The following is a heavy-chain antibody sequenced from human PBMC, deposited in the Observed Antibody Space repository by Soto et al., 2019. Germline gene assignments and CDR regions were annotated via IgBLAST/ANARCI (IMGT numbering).Heavy chain of an antibody. V-gene: IGHV1-46*01. D-gene: IGHD3-10*01. CDR2: INPSGGST. J-gene: IGHJ6*02. CDR3: ACEGSYGSGSYSLDDYYYGMDV. CDR1: GYTFTSYY. Sequence: ASVKVSCKASGYTFTSYYMHCVRQAPGQGLEWMGIINPSGGSTSYAQKFQGRVTMTRDTSTSTVYMELSSLRSEDTAVYYCACEGSYGSGSYSLDDYYYGMDVWGQGTTVTVSS.